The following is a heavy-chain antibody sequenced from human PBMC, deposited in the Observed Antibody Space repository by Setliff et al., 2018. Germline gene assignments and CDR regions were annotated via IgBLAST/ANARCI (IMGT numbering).Heavy chain of an antibody. J-gene: IGHJ3*02. CDR2: IDYRGST. CDR3: ARDPLTTTVRHAFDI. CDR1: GGSISSYY. D-gene: IGHD4-4*01. Sequence: PSETLSLTCTVSGGSISSYYWSWIRQPPGKGLEWIGKIDYRGSTRYNPSLETRVSMSVDTSKNQFSLKLSSVTAADTAVYYCARDPLTTTVRHAFDIWGQGTMVTVSS. V-gene: IGHV4-59*12.